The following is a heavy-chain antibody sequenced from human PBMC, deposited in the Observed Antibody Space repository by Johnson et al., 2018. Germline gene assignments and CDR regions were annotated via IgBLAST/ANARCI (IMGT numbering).Heavy chain of an antibody. J-gene: IGHJ3*02. CDR1: GGTFSSYA. D-gene: IGHD2-8*01. CDR2: IIPIFGPA. CDR3: ARSARRGFCTNGVCYTWAFDI. Sequence: QVQLVQSGAEVKKPGSSVKVSCKASGGTFSSYAISWVRQAPGQGLEWMGGIIPIFGPATYAQTFQGRVTITADGSTSTAYMALSRLRSEDTAVSYCARSARRGFCTNGVCYTWAFDIWGQGTMVTVSS. V-gene: IGHV1-69*01.